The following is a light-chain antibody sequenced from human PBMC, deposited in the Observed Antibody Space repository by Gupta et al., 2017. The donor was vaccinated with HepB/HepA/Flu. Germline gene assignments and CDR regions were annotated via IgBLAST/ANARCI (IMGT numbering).Light chain of an antibody. CDR2: ANN. Sequence: SVLPQPPSVSGAPGQTVTIPCTRSSPNIGAGYAVHWYQQLPGIAPTLLISANNNRPSGVPDRFSGSKSGSSASLSITGLQAEDEADYFCQSYDKSLSVVFGTGTTLTVL. J-gene: IGLJ2*01. CDR1: SPNIGAGYA. V-gene: IGLV1-40*01. CDR3: QSYDKSLSVV.